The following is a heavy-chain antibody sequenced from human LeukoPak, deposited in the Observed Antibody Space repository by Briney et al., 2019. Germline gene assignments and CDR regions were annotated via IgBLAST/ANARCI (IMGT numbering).Heavy chain of an antibody. CDR2: INSDGSST. J-gene: IGHJ4*02. Sequence: GGSLRLSRAASGFTFSTYWMHRVRQAPGTGLVWVSLINSDGSSTNYADSVKGRFTISRDNAKNTLYLQMNSLRAEDTAVYYCATDVPAVTIFGYWGQGTLVTVSS. V-gene: IGHV3-74*01. D-gene: IGHD2-2*01. CDR3: ATDVPAVTIFGY. CDR1: GFTFSTYW.